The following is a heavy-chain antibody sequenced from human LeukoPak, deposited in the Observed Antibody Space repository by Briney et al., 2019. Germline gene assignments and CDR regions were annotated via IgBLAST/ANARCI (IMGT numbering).Heavy chain of an antibody. Sequence: PSETLSLTCTVSGGSISNYYWSWIRQPAGKGLEWIGRIYTSGSTNYNPSLKSRVTISVDTSKNQFSLKLSSVTAADTAVYYCARESVLLWFEPWGQGTLVTVSS. D-gene: IGHD3-10*01. V-gene: IGHV4-4*07. CDR3: ARESVLLWFEP. CDR2: IYTSGST. CDR1: GGSISNYY. J-gene: IGHJ5*02.